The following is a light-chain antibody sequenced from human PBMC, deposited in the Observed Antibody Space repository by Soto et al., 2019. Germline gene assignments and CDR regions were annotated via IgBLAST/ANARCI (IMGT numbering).Light chain of an antibody. V-gene: IGLV2-14*01. Sequence: QSALTQPASVSGSPGQSITISCTGTSSDVGDYNYVSWYQQHPGKAPKLMIYEVSNRPSGVSNRFSGSKSGNTASLTISGLQAEYEADYYCSSYTRSSTLVFGGGTKLTVL. CDR1: SSDVGDYNY. J-gene: IGLJ3*02. CDR2: EVS. CDR3: SSYTRSSTLV.